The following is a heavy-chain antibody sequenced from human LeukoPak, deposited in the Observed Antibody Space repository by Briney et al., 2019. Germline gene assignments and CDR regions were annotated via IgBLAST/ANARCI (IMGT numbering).Heavy chain of an antibody. CDR2: IIPILGIA. Sequence: SVKVSCKASGGTFSSYANSWVRQAPGQGLEWMGRIIPILGIANYAQKFQGRVTITADKSTSTAYMELSSLRSEDTAVYYCASGSITMVRGVMTYWGQGTLVTVSS. D-gene: IGHD3-10*01. CDR3: ASGSITMVRGVMTY. V-gene: IGHV1-69*04. CDR1: GGTFSSYA. J-gene: IGHJ4*02.